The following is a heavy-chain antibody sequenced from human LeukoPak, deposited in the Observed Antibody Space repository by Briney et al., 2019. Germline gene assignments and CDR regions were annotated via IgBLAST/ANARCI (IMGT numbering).Heavy chain of an antibody. Sequence: SVKVSCKASGGTFGSYAISWVRQAPGQGLEWMGGIIPIFGTANYAQKFQGRVTITADKSTSTAYMELSSLRSEDTAVYYCARDTRAGRAYYYYMDVWGKGTTVTVSS. D-gene: IGHD1-14*01. V-gene: IGHV1-69*06. CDR1: GGTFGSYA. CDR2: IIPIFGTA. J-gene: IGHJ6*03. CDR3: ARDTRAGRAYYYYMDV.